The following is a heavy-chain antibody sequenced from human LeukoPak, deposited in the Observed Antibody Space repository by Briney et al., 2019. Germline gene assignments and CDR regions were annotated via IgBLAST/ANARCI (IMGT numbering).Heavy chain of an antibody. CDR2: MNPNSGGT. Sequence: ASVKVSCKASGYTLTGYYMHWVRQAPGQGLEWMGWMNPNSGGTKYAQKFQGRVTMIRDTSISTAYMELSRLRSDETAMYYCARNKLGLGELSLYDQWGQGTLVTVFS. J-gene: IGHJ5*02. D-gene: IGHD3-16*02. CDR1: GYTLTGYY. V-gene: IGHV1-2*02. CDR3: ARNKLGLGELSLYDQ.